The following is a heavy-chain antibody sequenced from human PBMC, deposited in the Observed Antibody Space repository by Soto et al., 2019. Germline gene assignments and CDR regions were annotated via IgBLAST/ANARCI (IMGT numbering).Heavy chain of an antibody. V-gene: IGHV5-51*01. Sequence: GWISKMPGKGLEWMGIIYPGDSDTRYSPSFQGQVTISADKSISTAYLQWSSLKASDTAMYYGARYGGYYCTVMDVWGQGTTVLVSS. CDR3: ARYGGYYCTVMDV. J-gene: IGHJ6*02. CDR2: IYPGDSDT. D-gene: IGHD5-18*01.